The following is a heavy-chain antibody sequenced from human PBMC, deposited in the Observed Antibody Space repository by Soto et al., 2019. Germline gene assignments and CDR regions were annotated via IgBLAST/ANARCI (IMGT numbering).Heavy chain of an antibody. CDR2: ISGSGGST. CDR3: AKGREPDAHTIFGVVILNPHDYYYMDV. Sequence: PGGSLRLSCAASGFTFSSYAMSWVRQAPGKGLEWVSAISGSGGSTYYADSVKGRFTISRDNSKNTLYLQMNSLRAEDTAVYYCAKGREPDAHTIFGVVILNPHDYYYMDVWGKGTTVTVSS. V-gene: IGHV3-23*01. D-gene: IGHD3-3*01. J-gene: IGHJ6*03. CDR1: GFTFSSYA.